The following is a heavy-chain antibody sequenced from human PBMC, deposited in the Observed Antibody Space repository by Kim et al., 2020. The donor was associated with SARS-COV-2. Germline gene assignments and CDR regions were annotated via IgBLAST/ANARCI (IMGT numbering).Heavy chain of an antibody. CDR2: ISYDGSNK. V-gene: IGHV3-30*18. CDR1: GFTFSSYG. J-gene: IGHJ6*02. D-gene: IGHD6-19*01. Sequence: GGSLRLSCAASGFTFSSYGIHWVRQAPGKGLEWVAVISYDGSNKYYADSVKGRFTISRDNSKNTLYLQMNSLRAEDTAVYYCAKDPKIRDSRGWYYYYYGMDVWGQGTTVTVSS. CDR3: AKDPKIRDSRGWYYYYYGMDV.